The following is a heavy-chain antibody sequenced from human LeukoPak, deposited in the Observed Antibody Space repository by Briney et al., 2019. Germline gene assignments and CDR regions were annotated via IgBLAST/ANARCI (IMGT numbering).Heavy chain of an antibody. CDR2: ISGSGGST. Sequence: GGSLRLSCAASGFTFINYAMTWVRQAPGKGLEWVSAISGSGGSTYYADSVKGRFTISRDNSKNTLYLQMNSLRAEDTAVYYCAKGYYYGSGSYYPFDVWGQGTTVTVSS. CDR1: GFTFINYA. J-gene: IGHJ6*02. D-gene: IGHD3-10*01. CDR3: AKGYYYGSGSYYPFDV. V-gene: IGHV3-23*01.